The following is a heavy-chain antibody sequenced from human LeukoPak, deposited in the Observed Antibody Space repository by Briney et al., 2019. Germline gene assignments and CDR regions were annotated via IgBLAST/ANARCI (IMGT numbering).Heavy chain of an antibody. Sequence: GGSLRLSCAAPGFTFSSYSMNWVRQAPGKGLEWVSSISSSSSYIYYADSVKGRFTISRDNAKNSLYLQMNNLRAEDTAVYYCARDLAAAGTRGLDYWGQGTLVTVSS. CDR2: ISSSSSYI. CDR3: ARDLAAAGTRGLDY. CDR1: GFTFSSYS. V-gene: IGHV3-21*01. D-gene: IGHD6-13*01. J-gene: IGHJ4*02.